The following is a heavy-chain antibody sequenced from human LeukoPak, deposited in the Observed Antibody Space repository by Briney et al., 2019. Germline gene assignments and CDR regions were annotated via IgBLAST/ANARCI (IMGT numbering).Heavy chain of an antibody. CDR1: GFTFSSYA. V-gene: IGHV3-43*01. J-gene: IGHJ6*03. CDR3: AKDYSRAYFYSYMDV. D-gene: IGHD4-11*01. CDR2: ISWDGGST. Sequence: GGSLRLSCAASGFTFSSYAMSWVRQAPGKGLEWVSLISWDGGSTYYADSVKGRFTISRDNSKNSLYLQMNSLRTEDTALYYCAKDYSRAYFYSYMDVWGKGTTVTVSS.